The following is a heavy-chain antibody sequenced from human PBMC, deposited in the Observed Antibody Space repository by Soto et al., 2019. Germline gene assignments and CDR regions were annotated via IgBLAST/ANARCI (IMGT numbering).Heavy chain of an antibody. CDR2: IYHSGST. D-gene: IGHD3-10*01. Sequence: QVQLQESGPGLVKPLETLSLTCTVSGASISSGGYYWNWMRQHPGKGLEWIGYIYHSGSTNYNPSLKSRVTRSVGPPKNQFSLKLSYVTAADTALYYCARDSGHYGKGWFDPWGQGTLVTVSS. CDR1: GASISSGGYY. V-gene: IGHV4-31*03. J-gene: IGHJ5*02. CDR3: ARDSGHYGKGWFDP.